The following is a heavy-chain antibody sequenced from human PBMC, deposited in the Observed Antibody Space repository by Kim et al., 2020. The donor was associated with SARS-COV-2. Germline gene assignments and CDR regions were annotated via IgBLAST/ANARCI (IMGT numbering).Heavy chain of an antibody. V-gene: IGHV1-2*04. CDR3: ARDSGSYLDSFDY. CDR1: GYTFTGYY. J-gene: IGHJ4*02. CDR2: INPNSGGT. Sequence: ASVKVSCKASGYTFTGYYMHWVRQAPGQGLEWMGWINPNSGGTNYAQKFQGWVTMTRDTSISTAYMELSRLRSDDTAVYYCARDSGSYLDSFDYWGQGTLVTVSS. D-gene: IGHD1-26*01.